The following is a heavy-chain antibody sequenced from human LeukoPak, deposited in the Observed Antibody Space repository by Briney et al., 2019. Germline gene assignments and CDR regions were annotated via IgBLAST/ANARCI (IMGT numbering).Heavy chain of an antibody. D-gene: IGHD1-26*01. CDR1: GFTFDDYA. V-gene: IGHV3-9*01. CDR2: ISWNSGSI. CDR3: AKARKKWELLYYFDY. J-gene: IGHJ4*02. Sequence: GGSLRLSCAASGFTFDDYAMHWVRQAPGKGLEWVSGISWNSGSIGYADSVKGRFTISRDNAKNSLYLQMNSLRAEDTALYYCAKARKKWELLYYFDYWGQGTLVNVSS.